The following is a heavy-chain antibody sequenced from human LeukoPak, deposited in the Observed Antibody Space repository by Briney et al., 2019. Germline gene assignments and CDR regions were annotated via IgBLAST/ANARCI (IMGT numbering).Heavy chain of an antibody. J-gene: IGHJ4*02. V-gene: IGHV4-34*01. Sequence: SETLSLTCAVYGGSFSGYYRSWIRQPPGKGLEWIGEINHSGSTNYNPSLKSRVTISVDTSKNQFSLKLSSVTAADTAVYYCARVYSRGPFDYWGQGTLVTVSS. CDR2: INHSGST. D-gene: IGHD6-19*01. CDR1: GGSFSGYY. CDR3: ARVYSRGPFDY.